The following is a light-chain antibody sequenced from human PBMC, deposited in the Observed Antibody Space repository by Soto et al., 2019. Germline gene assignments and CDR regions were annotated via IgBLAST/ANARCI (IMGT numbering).Light chain of an antibody. CDR3: CSYAGSSTDVV. V-gene: IGLV2-23*01. J-gene: IGLJ2*01. CDR2: EGS. CDR1: SSDVGSYNL. Sequence: QSALTQPASVSGSTGKSITISCTGTSSDVGSYNLVSWYQQHPGKAPKLMIYEGSKRPSGVSNRFSGSKSGNTASLTISGLQAEDEADYYCCSYAGSSTDVVFGGGTKLTVL.